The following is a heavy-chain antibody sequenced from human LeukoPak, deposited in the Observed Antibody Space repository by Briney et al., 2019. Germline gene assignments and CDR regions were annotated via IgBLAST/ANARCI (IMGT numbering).Heavy chain of an antibody. Sequence: SEALSLTCAVYGGSFSGYYWTWIRQPPGEGLEWIGEINHSGRTNYNPSLKSRVTISVDTSKKQFSLKLTSVTAADTAVYYCARLGQPNAFDIWGRGTMVTVSS. CDR2: INHSGRT. D-gene: IGHD7-27*01. J-gene: IGHJ3*02. V-gene: IGHV4-34*01. CDR3: ARLGQPNAFDI. CDR1: GGSFSGYY.